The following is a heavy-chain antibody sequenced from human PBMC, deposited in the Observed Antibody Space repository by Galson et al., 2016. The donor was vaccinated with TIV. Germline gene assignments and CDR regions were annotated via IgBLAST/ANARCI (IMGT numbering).Heavy chain of an antibody. CDR1: GYKFSTYW. J-gene: IGHJ6*02. D-gene: IGHD3-3*01. CDR3: ARHGYDFWNGQDYFFYGMDV. Sequence: QSGAEVKKPGESLKIACKTSGYKFSTYWMSWVRQMPGKGPEWVGHIYPGDSDTRYSPSFQGHVTISSDKSIDPADLQWGSLKASDRAIYYCARHGYDFWNGQDYFFYGMDVWGQGTTVIVSS. V-gene: IGHV5-51*01. CDR2: IYPGDSDT.